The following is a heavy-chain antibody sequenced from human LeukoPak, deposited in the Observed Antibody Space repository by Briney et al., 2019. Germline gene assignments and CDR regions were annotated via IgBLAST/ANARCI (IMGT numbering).Heavy chain of an antibody. D-gene: IGHD6-13*01. CDR2: ISSSSSTI. CDR1: GFTFSSYS. Sequence: GGSLRLSCAASGFTFSSYSMNWVRQAPGKGLEWVSYISSSSSTIYYADSVKGRFTISRDNAKNSLYLHMNSLRAEDTAVYYCARGAADYFDYWGQGTLVTVSS. V-gene: IGHV3-48*01. CDR3: ARGAADYFDY. J-gene: IGHJ4*02.